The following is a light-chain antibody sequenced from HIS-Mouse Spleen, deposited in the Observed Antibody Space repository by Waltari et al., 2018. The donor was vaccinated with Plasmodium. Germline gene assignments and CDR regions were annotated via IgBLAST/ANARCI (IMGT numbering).Light chain of an antibody. CDR2: QDR. CDR1: KLGDKY. Sequence: SYELTQPPSVSVSPGPTASITCSGDKLGDKYACWYQQKPGQSPVLVIYQDRKRPSGIPERFSGSNSGNTATLTISGTQAMDEADYYCQAWDSSVVFGGGTKLTVL. CDR3: QAWDSSVV. V-gene: IGLV3-1*01. J-gene: IGLJ2*01.